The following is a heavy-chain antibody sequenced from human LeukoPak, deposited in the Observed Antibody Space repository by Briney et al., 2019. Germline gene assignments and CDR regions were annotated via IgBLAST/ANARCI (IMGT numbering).Heavy chain of an antibody. J-gene: IGHJ5*02. CDR2: IYTSGST. CDR3: ARDKAPAGFGETNNWFDP. CDR1: GGSISSGSYY. D-gene: IGHD3-10*01. Sequence: SETLSLTCTVSGGSISSGSYYWSWIRQPAGKGLEWIGRIYTSGSTNYNPSLKSRVTISVDTSKNQFSLKLSSVTAADTAVYYCARDKAPAGFGETNNWFDPWGQGTLVTVSS. V-gene: IGHV4-61*02.